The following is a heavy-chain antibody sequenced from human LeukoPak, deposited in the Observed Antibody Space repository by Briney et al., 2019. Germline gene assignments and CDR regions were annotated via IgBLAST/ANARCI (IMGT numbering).Heavy chain of an antibody. CDR1: GYTFTSYY. CDR3: ARGTSGSLSWLDP. CDR2: INPNSGGT. Sequence: ASVKVSCKASGYTFTSYYMHWVRQAPGQGLEWMGWINPNSGGTNYAQKFQGRVTMTRDTSISTAYMELSRLKSDDTAVYYCARGTSGSLSWLDPWGQGTLVTVSS. V-gene: IGHV1-2*02. J-gene: IGHJ5*02. D-gene: IGHD2-15*01.